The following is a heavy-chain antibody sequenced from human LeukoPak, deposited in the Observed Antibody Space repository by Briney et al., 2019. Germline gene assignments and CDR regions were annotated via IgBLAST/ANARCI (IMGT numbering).Heavy chain of an antibody. CDR3: ANDRGSSGWNGLDY. V-gene: IGHV3-23*01. J-gene: IGHJ4*02. Sequence: PGGSLRLSCAASGFTFSSYAMSWVRQAPGKGLEWVSTISGSGDDTYYADSVKGRFTISRDNSKNTLYLQMISLRAEDTAVYYCANDRGSSGWNGLDYWGQGTLVTVSS. CDR2: ISGSGDDT. D-gene: IGHD6-19*01. CDR1: GFTFSSYA.